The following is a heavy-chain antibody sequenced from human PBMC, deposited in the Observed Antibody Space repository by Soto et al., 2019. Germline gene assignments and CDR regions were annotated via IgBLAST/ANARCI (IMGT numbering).Heavy chain of an antibody. CDR1: CGCFSGYY. CDR3: ARARDIVVVQAAYYYYGMDV. Sequence: EILCCTCVVYCGCFSGYYWSGIRQPPGKGLEWIGERNHSGSTNYNPSLKSRVTISVDTSKNQFSLKLSSVTAADTAVYYCARARDIVVVQAAYYYYGMDVWGQGTTVTVSS. J-gene: IGHJ6*02. CDR2: RNHSGST. V-gene: IGHV4-34*01. D-gene: IGHD2-2*01.